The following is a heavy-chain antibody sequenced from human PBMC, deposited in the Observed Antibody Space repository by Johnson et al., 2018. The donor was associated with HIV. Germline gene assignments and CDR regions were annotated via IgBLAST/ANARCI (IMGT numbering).Heavy chain of an antibody. D-gene: IGHD3-9*01. V-gene: IGHV3-11*04. CDR3: ARDQRYFDWLNDAFDI. J-gene: IGHJ3*02. CDR1: GFTFSDYY. CDR2: ISSSGSTI. Sequence: VQLVESGGGLVKPGGSLRLSCAASGFTFSDYYMSWIRQAPGKGLEWVSYISSSGSTIYYADSVKGRFTISRDNAMNSLDLQMNSLRAEDTAVYYCARDQRYFDWLNDAFDIWGPGTIVTVSS.